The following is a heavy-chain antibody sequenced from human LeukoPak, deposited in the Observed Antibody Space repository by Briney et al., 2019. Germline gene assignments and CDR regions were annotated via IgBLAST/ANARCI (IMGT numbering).Heavy chain of an antibody. CDR1: GFTFSSYS. D-gene: IGHD3-16*01. CDR3: ARVSRLGELTDY. V-gene: IGHV3-21*01. J-gene: IGHJ4*02. CDR2: ISSSSSYI. Sequence: PGGSLRLSCAASGFTFSSYSMNWVRQAPGKGLEWVSSISSSSSYIYYADSVKGRFTISRDNAKNSLYLQMNSLRAEDTAVYYCARVSRLGELTDYWGQGTLVTVSS.